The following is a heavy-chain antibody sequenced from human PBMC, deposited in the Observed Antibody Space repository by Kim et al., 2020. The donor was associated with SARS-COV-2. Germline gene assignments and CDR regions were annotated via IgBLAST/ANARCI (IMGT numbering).Heavy chain of an antibody. D-gene: IGHD2-2*01. J-gene: IGHJ4*02. CDR3: AGICGTTSCSDDY. V-gene: IGHV3-23*01. Sequence: AESVRGRFTTSRENPESTVYLQMNSLRAEDTAVYYCAGICGTTSCSDDYWGQGTLVTVSS.